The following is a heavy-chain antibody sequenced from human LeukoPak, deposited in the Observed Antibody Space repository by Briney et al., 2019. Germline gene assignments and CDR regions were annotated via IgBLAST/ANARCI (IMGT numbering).Heavy chain of an antibody. CDR2: IYYSGST. D-gene: IGHD1-26*01. V-gene: IGHV4-61*08. J-gene: IGHJ6*02. CDR3: ARYSGSYFLAHYYYYGMDV. CDR1: GGSISSGGYY. Sequence: SETLSLTCTVSGGSISSGGYYWSWIRQHPGKGLEWIGYIYYSGSTNYNPPLKSRVTISVDTSKNQFSLKLSSVTAADTAVYYCARYSGSYFLAHYYYYGMDVWGQGTTVTVSS.